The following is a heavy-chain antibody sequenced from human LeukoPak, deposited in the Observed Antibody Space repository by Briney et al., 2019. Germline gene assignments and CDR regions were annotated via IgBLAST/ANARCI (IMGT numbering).Heavy chain of an antibody. CDR2: ISYDGSNK. J-gene: IGHJ4*02. Sequence: PVGSLRLSCAASGFTFSSYDMHWVRQAPGKGLEWVAVISYDGSNKYYADSVKGRFTISRDNSKNTLYLQMNGLRAEDTAVYYCAKALYYYDSSGYHYFDYWGQGTLVTVSS. CDR3: AKALYYYDSSGYHYFDY. D-gene: IGHD3-22*01. CDR1: GFTFSSYD. V-gene: IGHV3-30*18.